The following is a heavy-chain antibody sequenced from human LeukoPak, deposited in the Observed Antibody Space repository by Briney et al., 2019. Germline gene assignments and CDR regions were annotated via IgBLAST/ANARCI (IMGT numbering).Heavy chain of an antibody. V-gene: IGHV1-2*02. J-gene: IGHJ3*02. CDR1: GYTFTGYY. CDR3: ARDRAHYDFWSGYPDAFDI. Sequence: ASVKVSCKASGYTFTGYYMHWVRQAPGQGLEWMGWINPNSGGTNYAQKFQGRVTMTRDTSISTAYMELSRLRSDDTAVYYCARDRAHYDFWSGYPDAFDIWGQGTMVTVSS. D-gene: IGHD3-3*01. CDR2: INPNSGGT.